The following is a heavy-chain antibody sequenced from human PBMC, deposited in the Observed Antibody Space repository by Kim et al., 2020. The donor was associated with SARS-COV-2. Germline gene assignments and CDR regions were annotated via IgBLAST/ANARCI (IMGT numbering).Heavy chain of an antibody. J-gene: IGHJ4*02. CDR2: IIPIFGTA. D-gene: IGHD3-10*01. CDR3: ARLYYYGSGSYPYFDY. Sequence: SVKVSCKASGGTFSSYAISWVRQAPGQGLEWMGGIIPIFGTANYAQKFQGRVTITADESTSTAHMELSSLRSEDTAVYYCARLYYYGSGSYPYFDYWGQGTLVTVSS. CDR1: GGTFSSYA. V-gene: IGHV1-69*13.